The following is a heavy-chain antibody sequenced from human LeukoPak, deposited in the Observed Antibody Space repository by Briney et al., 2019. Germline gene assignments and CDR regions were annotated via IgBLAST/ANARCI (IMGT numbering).Heavy chain of an antibody. CDR2: IYSGGNT. J-gene: IGHJ4*02. CDR3: AKSVRGYRGYSFDY. V-gene: IGHV3-66*01. Sequence: GGSLRLSRAASGFSVSSNYVSWVRQAPGKGLEWLSEIYSGGNTYYADSVKGRFTISRDNSKNTLYLQMNSLRAEDSAVYYCAKSVRGYRGYSFDYWGQGTLVTVSS. CDR1: GFSVSSNY. D-gene: IGHD5-12*01.